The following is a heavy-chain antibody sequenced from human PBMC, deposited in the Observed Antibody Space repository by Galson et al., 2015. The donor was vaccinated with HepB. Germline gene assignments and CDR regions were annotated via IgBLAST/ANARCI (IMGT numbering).Heavy chain of an antibody. J-gene: IGHJ6*02. D-gene: IGHD2-15*01. CDR1: GGTFSSYA. V-gene: IGHV1-69*04. CDR3: ARVEGYCSGGNCEHYYYYYGMDV. Sequence: VKVSCKASGGTFSSYAISWVRQAPGQGLEWMGRIIPILGIANYAQKFQGRVTITADKSTSTAYMELSSLRSEDTAVYYCARVEGYCSGGNCEHYYYYYGMDVWGQGTTVTVSS. CDR2: IIPILGIA.